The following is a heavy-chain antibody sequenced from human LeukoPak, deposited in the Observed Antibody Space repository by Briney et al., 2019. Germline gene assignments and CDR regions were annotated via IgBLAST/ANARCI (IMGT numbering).Heavy chain of an antibody. Sequence: SETLSLTCAVYGGSFSGYYWSWIRQPPGKGLEWIGGINHSGSTNYNPSLKSRVTISVDTSKNQFSLKLSSVTAADTAVHYCASAPVAGVFDYWGQGTLVTVSS. CDR1: GGSFSGYY. CDR3: ASAPVAGVFDY. V-gene: IGHV4-34*01. CDR2: INHSGST. D-gene: IGHD6-19*01. J-gene: IGHJ4*02.